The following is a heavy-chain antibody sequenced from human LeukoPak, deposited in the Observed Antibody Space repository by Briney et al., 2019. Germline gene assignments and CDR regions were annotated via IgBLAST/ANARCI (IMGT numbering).Heavy chain of an antibody. CDR2: ISWNSGSI. Sequence: GGSLRLSCAASGFTFDDYAMHWVRQAPGKGLEWVSGISWNSGSIGYADSVKGRFTISRENAKNSLYLQMNSLRAGDTAVYYCARGGSSGWFLFDYWGQGTLVTVSS. D-gene: IGHD6-19*01. CDR1: GFTFDDYA. CDR3: ARGGSSGWFLFDY. V-gene: IGHV3-9*01. J-gene: IGHJ4*02.